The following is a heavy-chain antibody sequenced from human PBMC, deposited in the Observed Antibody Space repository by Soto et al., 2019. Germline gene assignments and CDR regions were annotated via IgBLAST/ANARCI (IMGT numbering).Heavy chain of an antibody. J-gene: IGHJ4*02. V-gene: IGHV4-59*01. D-gene: IGHD3-3*01. Sequence: SETLSHTCTVSGVTISSYYWSWIRQPPGKGLEWIGYIYYSGSTNYNPSLKSRVTISVDTSKNQFSLKLSSVTAADTAVYYCARGVKDYDFWSGSRGFWCFDYWGQGTLVTVSS. CDR2: IYYSGST. CDR1: GVTISSYY. CDR3: ARGVKDYDFWSGSRGFWCFDY.